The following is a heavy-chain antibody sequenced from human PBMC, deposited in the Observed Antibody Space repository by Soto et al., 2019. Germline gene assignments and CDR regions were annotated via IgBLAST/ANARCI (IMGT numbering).Heavy chain of an antibody. D-gene: IGHD1-26*01. Sequence: GGSLRLSCVGSGFTFSNYAMNWVRRAPGKGLEWVSMITHSADTTYYADSVKGRFTISRDNSKNTLFLQMNSLRAEDTASYFCARRGIVGATEFDYWGQGTLVTVSS. V-gene: IGHV3-23*01. CDR1: GFTFSNYA. J-gene: IGHJ4*02. CDR2: ITHSADTT. CDR3: ARRGIVGATEFDY.